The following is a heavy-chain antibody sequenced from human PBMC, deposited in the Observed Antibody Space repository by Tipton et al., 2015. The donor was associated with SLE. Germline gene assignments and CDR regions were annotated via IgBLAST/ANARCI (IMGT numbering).Heavy chain of an antibody. J-gene: IGHJ6*03. CDR3: ARGSGSSSAHYYYYYMDV. D-gene: IGHD6-6*01. CDR1: GDSISSHY. V-gene: IGHV4-59*11. CDR2: IYYSGST. Sequence: TLSLTCTVSGDSISSHYWNWIRQPPGKGLEWIGYIYYSGSTNYNPSLKSRVTISVDTSKNQFSLKLSSVTAADTAVYYCARGSGSSSAHYYYYYMDVWGKGTTVTVSS.